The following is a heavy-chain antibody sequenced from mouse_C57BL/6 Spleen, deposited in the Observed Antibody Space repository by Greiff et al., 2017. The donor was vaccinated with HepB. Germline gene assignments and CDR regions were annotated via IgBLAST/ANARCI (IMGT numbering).Heavy chain of an antibody. D-gene: IGHD1-1*01. Sequence: QVQLQQSGAELARPGASVKLSCKASGYTFTSYGISWVKQRTGQGLEWIGEIYPRSGNPYYNEKFKGKATLTADKSSSTAYMELRSLTSEDSAVYFCARFLITTVVAPPEFAYWGQGTLVTVSA. V-gene: IGHV1-81*01. CDR1: GYTFTSYG. CDR2: IYPRSGNP. J-gene: IGHJ3*01. CDR3: ARFLITTVVAPPEFAY.